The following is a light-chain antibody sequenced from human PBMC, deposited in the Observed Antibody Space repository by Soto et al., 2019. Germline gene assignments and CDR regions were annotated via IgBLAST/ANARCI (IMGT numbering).Light chain of an antibody. CDR1: SSDIGAYNY. Sequence: QTSVTQPAWVSGSPGQSITISCTGSSSDIGAYNYVSWFQQYPGKAPKLIIPEVSNRPSGVSNRFSGSKSGTAASLTSSGLQTEDEADYFCFSFTTDWTHVFGTGTKVTVL. CDR3: FSFTTDWTHV. J-gene: IGLJ1*01. V-gene: IGLV2-14*01. CDR2: EVS.